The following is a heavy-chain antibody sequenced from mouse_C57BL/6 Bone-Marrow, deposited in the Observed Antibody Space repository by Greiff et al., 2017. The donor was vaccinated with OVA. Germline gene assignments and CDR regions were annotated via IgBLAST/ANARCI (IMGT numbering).Heavy chain of an antibody. D-gene: IGHD1-1*01. CDR1: GYTFTGYW. CDR2: ILPGSGST. CDR3: ARRAPYYYGSSYWYFDV. J-gene: IGHJ1*03. Sequence: QVQLQQSGAELMKPGASVKLSCKATGYTFTGYWIEWVKQRPGHGLEWIGEILPGSGSTNYNEKFKGKATFTADTSSNTAYMQLSSLTTEDSAIYYCARRAPYYYGSSYWYFDVWGTGTTVTVSS. V-gene: IGHV1-9*01.